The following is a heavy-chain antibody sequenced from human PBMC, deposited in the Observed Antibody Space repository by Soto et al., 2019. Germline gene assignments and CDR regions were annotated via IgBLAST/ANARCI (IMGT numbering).Heavy chain of an antibody. D-gene: IGHD6-13*01. V-gene: IGHV1-46*01. J-gene: IGHJ4*02. CDR1: GYIFTNYY. CDR2: INPLPTSGST. CDR3: ARDFAAADY. Sequence: ASVKVSCKASGYIFTNYYIHWVRQAPGQGLEWMAIINPLPTSGSTNYAQKFQGRVTVTRDTSTSTVYMELSSLKSEDTAIYYCARDFAAADYWGQGTLVTVSS.